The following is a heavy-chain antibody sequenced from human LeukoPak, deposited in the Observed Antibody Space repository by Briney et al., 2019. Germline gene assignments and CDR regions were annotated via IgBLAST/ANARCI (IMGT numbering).Heavy chain of an antibody. J-gene: IGHJ6*03. V-gene: IGHV4-4*09. Sequence: SETLSLTCTVSGGSISSYYWSWIRQPPGKGLEWIGYIYTSGSTNYNPSLKSRVTISVDTSKNQFSLKLSSVTAADTAVYYCARRTIQDYYYYYMDVWGKGTTVTVSS. CDR1: GGSISSYY. CDR3: ARRTIQDYYYYYMDV. CDR2: IYTSGST. D-gene: IGHD1-7*01.